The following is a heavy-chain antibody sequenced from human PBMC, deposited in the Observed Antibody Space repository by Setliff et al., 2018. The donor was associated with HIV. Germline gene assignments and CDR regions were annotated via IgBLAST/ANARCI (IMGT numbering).Heavy chain of an antibody. CDR3: ARHRSAVAGTRIGYCYYMDV. CDR2: IYPDDSET. Sequence: GESLKISCQGSGFSFRTSWIGWVRQMPGKGLEWMGIIYPDDSETRYSPSFQGQVTMSADKSITTAYLQWSSLKASDTAMYYCARHRSAVAGTRIGYCYYMDVWGKGTTVTVS. J-gene: IGHJ6*03. V-gene: IGHV5-51*01. CDR1: GFSFRTSW. D-gene: IGHD6-19*01.